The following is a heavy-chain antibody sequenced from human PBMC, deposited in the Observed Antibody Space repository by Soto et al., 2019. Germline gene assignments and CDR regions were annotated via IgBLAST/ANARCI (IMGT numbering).Heavy chain of an antibody. CDR2: ISGGGDTT. CDR1: GFTFNNYA. CDR3: AKGRGCSGRLTPSVDF. J-gene: IGHJ4*02. D-gene: IGHD3-10*02. Sequence: EVQLLESWGGLVQPGGSLRLSCAASGFTFNNYAITWVRQASGKGLEWVSAISGGGDTTSSADSVKGRFTVSSDGAKNTLYLQMRSLRAEDTALYYGAKGRGCSGRLTPSVDFWGQGTLVTVSS. V-gene: IGHV3-23*01.